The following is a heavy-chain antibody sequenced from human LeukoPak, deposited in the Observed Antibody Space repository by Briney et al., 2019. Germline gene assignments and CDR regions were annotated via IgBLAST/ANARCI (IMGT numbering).Heavy chain of an antibody. CDR3: ASGPNWYFDL. CDR1: GFTFSSYG. Sequence: GGSLRLSCAASGFTFSSYGMHWVRQAPGKGLEWVAFIRYDGSNKYYADSVKGRFTISRDNYKNTLYLQMNSLRAEDTAVYYCASGPNWYFDLWGRGTLVTVSS. D-gene: IGHD2-15*01. CDR2: IRYDGSNK. J-gene: IGHJ2*01. V-gene: IGHV3-30*02.